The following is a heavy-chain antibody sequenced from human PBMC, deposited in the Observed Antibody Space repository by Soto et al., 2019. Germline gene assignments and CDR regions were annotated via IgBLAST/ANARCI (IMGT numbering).Heavy chain of an antibody. CDR1: GISTSSYW. D-gene: IGHD5-18*01. CDR3: VTGYHSDY. J-gene: IGHJ4*02. Sequence: GGSLRLSCAASGISTSSYWMGWVRQAPGRGLEWVASIKKDGSEKYYMDSLKGRFTISRDNALNSLYLHMNSLRAEDTAVYFCVTGYHSDYWGQGTLVTVSS. CDR2: IKKDGSEK. V-gene: IGHV3-7*03.